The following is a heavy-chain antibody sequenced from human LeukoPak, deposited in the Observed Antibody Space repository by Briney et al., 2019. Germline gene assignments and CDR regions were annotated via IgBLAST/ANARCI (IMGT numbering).Heavy chain of an antibody. Sequence: GRSLRLSCAASGFDFDDYAMHWVRQAPGKGLVWVSRINSDGRSTNYADSVKGRFSISRDNAENTLYLQMNSLRVEDTAVYYCVRGADTGYSSDSWGQGTLVTVSS. CDR2: INSDGRST. CDR1: GFDFDDYA. CDR3: VRGADTGYSSDS. V-gene: IGHV3-74*01. J-gene: IGHJ4*02. D-gene: IGHD3-9*01.